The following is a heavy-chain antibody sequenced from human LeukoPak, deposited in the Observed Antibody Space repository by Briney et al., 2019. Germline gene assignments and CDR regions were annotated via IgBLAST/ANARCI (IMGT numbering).Heavy chain of an antibody. Sequence: GGSLSPSSPAAAFTFSSYSMKWVRPAPGKGLGWVSSISRNGNQIYYAESVMGRFTISRGRAKNSRYLQMTRLRADDTAVYYCARDCILGWYGSSGYIPYAFDVWGQGTMVTVSS. CDR1: AFTFSSYS. J-gene: IGHJ3*01. CDR3: ARDCILGWYGSSGYIPYAFDV. D-gene: IGHD3-22*01. CDR2: ISRNGNQI. V-gene: IGHV3-21*01.